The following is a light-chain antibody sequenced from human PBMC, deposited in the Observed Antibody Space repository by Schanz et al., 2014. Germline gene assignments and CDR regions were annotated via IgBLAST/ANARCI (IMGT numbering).Light chain of an antibody. CDR1: QSVSSH. CDR2: GAS. J-gene: IGKJ4*01. Sequence: IVMTQSPATLSVSPGERATLSCRASQSVSSHLVWYQQKFGQAPRLLIYGASIRATGIPARFSGSGSGTEFTLTISSLEPEDFAFYYCQQRSKWPLTFGGGTKVEIK. V-gene: IGKV3-15*01. CDR3: QQRSKWPLT.